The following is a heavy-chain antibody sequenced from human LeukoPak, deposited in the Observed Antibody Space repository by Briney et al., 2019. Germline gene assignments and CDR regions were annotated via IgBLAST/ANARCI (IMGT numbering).Heavy chain of an antibody. CDR2: ISGSGGST. J-gene: IGHJ4*02. CDR3: AKGGGYSYGYLDY. V-gene: IGHV3-23*01. CDR1: GFSFNSFA. D-gene: IGHD5-18*01. Sequence: PGGSLRLSCAASGFSFNSFAMSWVRQAPGKGLEWVSAISGSGGSTYYADSAKGRFTISRDNSKNTLYLQMNSLRAEDTAVYYCAKGGGYSYGYLDYWGQGTLVTVSS.